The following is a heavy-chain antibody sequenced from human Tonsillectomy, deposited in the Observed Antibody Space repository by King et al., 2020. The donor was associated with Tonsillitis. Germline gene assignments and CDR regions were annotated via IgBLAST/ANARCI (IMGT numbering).Heavy chain of an antibody. J-gene: IGHJ2*01. CDR1: GGSLRHYY. D-gene: IGHD2/OR15-2a*01. Sequence: VQLQQWGAGLLKPSEALSLICGFDGGSLRHYYWTWIRQPPGKGLEWIGEIDHSGSATYNPSLKSRVTIPVDTSKDQFSLKLHSVTAADTAVYFCARGRGVTVRRRYFDLWGRGTPVTVSS. V-gene: IGHV4-34*01. CDR3: ARGRGVTVRRRYFDL. CDR2: IDHSGSA.